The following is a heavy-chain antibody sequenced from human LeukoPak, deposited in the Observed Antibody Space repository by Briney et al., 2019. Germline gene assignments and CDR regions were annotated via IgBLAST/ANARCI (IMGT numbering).Heavy chain of an antibody. CDR3: AKDNPLDY. CDR2: ISSSSSII. V-gene: IGHV3-48*01. D-gene: IGHD1-14*01. J-gene: IGHJ4*02. CDR1: GFTFRSYS. Sequence: GGSLRLSCAASGFTFRSYSMNWVRQAPGKGLEWVSYISSSSSIIYYADSVKGRFTISRDNSKNTLYLHINSLRAEDTAVYYCAKDNPLDYWGQGTLVIVSS.